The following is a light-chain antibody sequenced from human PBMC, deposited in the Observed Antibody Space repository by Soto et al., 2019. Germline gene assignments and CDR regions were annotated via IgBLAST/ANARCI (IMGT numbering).Light chain of an antibody. Sequence: EIVLTQSPATLSLSPGERATLSCRASQSVSSYLAWYQQKPGQAPRLLIYDASNRATGIPARFSGSGSGTDFTPTIRSLEPEDFAVYYCKQRSNWPITFGQGTRLEIK. CDR2: DAS. V-gene: IGKV3-11*01. CDR1: QSVSSY. J-gene: IGKJ5*01. CDR3: KQRSNWPIT.